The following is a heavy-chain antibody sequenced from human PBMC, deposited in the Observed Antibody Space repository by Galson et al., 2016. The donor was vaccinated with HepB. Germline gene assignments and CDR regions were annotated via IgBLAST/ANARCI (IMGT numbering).Heavy chain of an antibody. Sequence: TLSLTCTVSGGSISSDYWSWIRQPAGKGLEWVARISPTGSTNYSPSLKSRVTMSVDSSKNQLSLKLNSVTAADTGVYYCTRGPSGSVDDFDYWGQGTLVTVSS. CDR1: GGSISSDY. CDR3: TRGPSGSVDDFDY. V-gene: IGHV4-4*07. D-gene: IGHD5/OR15-5a*01. J-gene: IGHJ4*02. CDR2: ISPTGST.